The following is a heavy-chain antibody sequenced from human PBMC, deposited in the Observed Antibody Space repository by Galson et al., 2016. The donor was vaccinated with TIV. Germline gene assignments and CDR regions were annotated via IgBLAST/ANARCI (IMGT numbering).Heavy chain of an antibody. V-gene: IGHV3-9*01. CDR2: INWRGNSV. D-gene: IGHD5-18*01. CDR1: GFTFDDYP. Sequence: SLRLSCAASGFTFDDYPMHWVRPAPGKGLEWVSAINWRGNSVVYADSVKGRFAISRDNRRQTRYLQMNNLRREDTALYYCAKDLKPDASMDYYFYSGMDVWGQGTTVIVSS. J-gene: IGHJ6*02. CDR3: AKDLKPDASMDYYFYSGMDV.